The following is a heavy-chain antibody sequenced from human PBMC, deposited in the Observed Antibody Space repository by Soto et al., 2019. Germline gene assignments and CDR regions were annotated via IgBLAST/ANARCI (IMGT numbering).Heavy chain of an antibody. CDR3: ARQPIYSYGYDYYYYGMDV. D-gene: IGHD5-18*01. Sequence: SETLSLTCTVSGGSISSYYWSLIRQPPGKGLEWIGYIYYSGSTNYNPSLKSRVTISVDTSKNQFSLKLSSVTAADTAVYYCARQPIYSYGYDYYYYGMDVWGQGTTVTVSS. CDR1: GGSISSYY. J-gene: IGHJ6*02. CDR2: IYYSGST. V-gene: IGHV4-59*08.